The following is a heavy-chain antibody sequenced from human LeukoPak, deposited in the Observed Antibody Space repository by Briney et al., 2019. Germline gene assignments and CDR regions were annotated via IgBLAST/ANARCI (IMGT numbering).Heavy chain of an antibody. CDR3: ARTKDRVAFDI. V-gene: IGHV3-11*01. D-gene: IGHD2-15*01. Sequence: GGSLRLSCAAPGFTFSDYYMSWIRQAPGKGQEWVSYISSSGSTIYYADSVKGRFTISRDNAKNSLYLQMNSLRAEDTAVYYCARTKDRVAFDIWGQGTMVTVSS. CDR2: ISSSGSTI. J-gene: IGHJ3*02. CDR1: GFTFSDYY.